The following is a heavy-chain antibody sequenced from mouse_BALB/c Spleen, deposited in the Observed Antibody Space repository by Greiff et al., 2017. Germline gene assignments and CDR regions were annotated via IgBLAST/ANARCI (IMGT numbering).Heavy chain of an antibody. Sequence: EVKLMESGGGLVQPGGSLKLSCAASGFTFSSYTMSWVRQTPEKRLEWVAYISNGGGSTYYPDTVKGRFTISRDNAKNTLYLQMSSLKSEDTAMYYCARQEIYYDSSYAMDYWGQGTSVTVSS. V-gene: IGHV5-12-2*01. CDR1: GFTFSSYT. D-gene: IGHD2-4*01. CDR3: ARQEIYYDSSYAMDY. CDR2: ISNGGGST. J-gene: IGHJ4*01.